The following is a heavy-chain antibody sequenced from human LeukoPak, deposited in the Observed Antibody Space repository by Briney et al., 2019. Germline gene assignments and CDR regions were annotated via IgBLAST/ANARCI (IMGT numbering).Heavy chain of an antibody. CDR3: ARGCSSTSCYYY. V-gene: IGHV4-34*01. Sequence: PSETLSLTCAVYGGSFSGYYWSWIRQPPGKGLEWIGEINHSGSTNYNPSHKSRVTISVDTSKNQFSLKLSSVTAADTAVYYCARGCSSTSCYYYWGQGTLVTVSS. CDR2: INHSGST. D-gene: IGHD2-2*01. CDR1: GGSFSGYY. J-gene: IGHJ4*02.